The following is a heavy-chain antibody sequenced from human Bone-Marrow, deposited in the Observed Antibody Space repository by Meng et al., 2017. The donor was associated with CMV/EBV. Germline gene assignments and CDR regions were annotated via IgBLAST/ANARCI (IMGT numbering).Heavy chain of an antibody. CDR2: INHSGST. CDR3: ARVTYDFWSGYRPYDY. Sequence: YGVSFRGSYWRWIRQPPGKGLEWIGEINHSGSTNYNPSLKSRVTISVDTSKNQFSLKLSSVTAADTAVYYCARVTYDFWSGYRPYDYWGQGTLVTVSS. V-gene: IGHV4-34*01. CDR1: GVSFRGSY. D-gene: IGHD3-3*01. J-gene: IGHJ4*02.